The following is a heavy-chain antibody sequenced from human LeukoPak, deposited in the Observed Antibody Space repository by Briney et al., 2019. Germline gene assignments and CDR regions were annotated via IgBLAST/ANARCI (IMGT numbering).Heavy chain of an antibody. CDR3: ARGYYDSSGYYYNGY. CDR2: INPNSGGA. Sequence: ASVKVSCKASGYTFTGYYMHWVRQAPGQGLEWMGRINPNSGGANYAQKFQGRVTMTRDTSISTAYRELSRLRSDDTAVYYCARGYYDSSGYYYNGYWGQGTLVTVSS. CDR1: GYTFTGYY. J-gene: IGHJ4*02. D-gene: IGHD3-22*01. V-gene: IGHV1-2*06.